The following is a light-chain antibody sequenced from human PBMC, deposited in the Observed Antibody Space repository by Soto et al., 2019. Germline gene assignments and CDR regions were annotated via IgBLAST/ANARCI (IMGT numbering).Light chain of an antibody. CDR2: RAS. V-gene: IGKV3-15*01. CDR3: PQYHNLWA. J-gene: IGKJ1*01. CDR1: QNIYYN. Sequence: ILMTQSPSTVSVSPGESATLSCRASQNIYYNVAWYQQRPGQAPRLLIYRASTRAPGVPARFSGSGSGTEFTLTISSLQPEDFTVYSCPQYHNLWAFGQGTKV.